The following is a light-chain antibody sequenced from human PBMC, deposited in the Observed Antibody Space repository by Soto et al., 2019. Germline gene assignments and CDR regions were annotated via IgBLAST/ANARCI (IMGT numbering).Light chain of an antibody. J-gene: IGKJ1*01. Sequence: DIQMTQSPSTLSASVGDRVSITCRASQSINSWLAWYRQKPGKAPELLIYDASSLESGVTSRFSGSGSGTEFNLTISSLQPDDFATYYCQHYDGFSWTCGQGSKVEV. CDR2: DAS. V-gene: IGKV1-5*01. CDR1: QSINSW. CDR3: QHYDGFSWT.